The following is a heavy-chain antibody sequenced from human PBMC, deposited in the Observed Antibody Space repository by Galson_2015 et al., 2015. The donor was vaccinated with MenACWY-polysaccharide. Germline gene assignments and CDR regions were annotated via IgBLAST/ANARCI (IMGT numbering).Heavy chain of an antibody. CDR3: AKREARNSGPFDL. Sequence: SLRLSCAASGFTFDTYRLIWVRQAPGQGLEWVTYITYDGSDQNYARSVKGRFTISRDNSKSMLYLQMDSLRAEDTAVYHCAKREARNSGPFDLWGQGALVTVSS. D-gene: IGHD2/OR15-2a*01. CDR1: GFTFDTYR. V-gene: IGHV3-30*18. CDR2: ITYDGSDQ. J-gene: IGHJ4*02.